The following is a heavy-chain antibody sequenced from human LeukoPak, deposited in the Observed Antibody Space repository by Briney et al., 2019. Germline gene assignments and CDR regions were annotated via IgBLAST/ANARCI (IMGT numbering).Heavy chain of an antibody. J-gene: IGHJ4*02. CDR1: GFPFSTYA. Sequence: GGSLRLSCAASGFPFSTYAMSWVRQAPGKGLEWVSSIRGSDGSTYYADSVKGRFAISRDNSKNTLYLQMNSLRAEDTAVYYCAKDVYGGYGGLGYWGQGTLVTVSS. V-gene: IGHV3-23*01. CDR2: IRGSDGST. CDR3: AKDVYGGYGGLGY. D-gene: IGHD4-17*01.